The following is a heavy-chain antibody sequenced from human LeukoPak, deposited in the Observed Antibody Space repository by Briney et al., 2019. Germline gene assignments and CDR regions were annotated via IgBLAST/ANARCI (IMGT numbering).Heavy chain of an antibody. CDR1: GGSISSSSYY. J-gene: IGHJ3*02. CDR3: ASVASGDYTAFDI. D-gene: IGHD7-27*01. V-gene: IGHV4-39*07. Sequence: SETLSLTCSVSGGSISSSSYYWGWIRQPPGKGLEWIGSIYYTGNTYYNPSLWSRVTISVDTSKNQFSLKLSSVTAADTAVYYCASVASGDYTAFDIWGQGTMVTVSS. CDR2: IYYTGNT.